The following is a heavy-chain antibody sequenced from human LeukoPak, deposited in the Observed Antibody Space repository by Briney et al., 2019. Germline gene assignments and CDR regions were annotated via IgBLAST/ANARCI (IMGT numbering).Heavy chain of an antibody. D-gene: IGHD3-10*01. CDR1: GGSISSSSYY. J-gene: IGHJ5*02. V-gene: IGHV4-39*07. CDR2: IYYSGST. Sequence: SETLSLTCTVSGGSISSSSYYWGWIRQPPGKGLEWIGSIYYSGSTYYNPSLKSRVTISVDTSKNQFSLKLSSVTAADTAVYYCVRERITMVRGVIITGWFDPWGREPWSPSPQ. CDR3: VRERITMVRGVIITGWFDP.